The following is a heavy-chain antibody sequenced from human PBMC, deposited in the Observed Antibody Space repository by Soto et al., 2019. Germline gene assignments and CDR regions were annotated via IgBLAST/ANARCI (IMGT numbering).Heavy chain of an antibody. J-gene: IGHJ6*02. D-gene: IGHD6-6*01. V-gene: IGHV3-23*01. CDR2: ISGSGGST. CDR1: GLNFSSYA. CDR3: AKGGYSSSFWGMEV. Sequence: GGSLRLSCAASGLNFSSYAMSWVRQAPGKGLEWVSAISGSGGSTYYADSVKGRFTISRDNSKNTLYLQMNSLRVKDTAVYYCAKGGYSSSFWGMEVWGQGTTVTVSS.